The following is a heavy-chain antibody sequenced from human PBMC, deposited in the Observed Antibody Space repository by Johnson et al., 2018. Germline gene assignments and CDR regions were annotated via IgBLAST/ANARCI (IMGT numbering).Heavy chain of an antibody. CDR2: IRSKAYGGKT. D-gene: IGHD3-3*01. J-gene: IGHJ6*03. CDR3: TTDPYYDFWSGYYTYMDV. CDR1: GFTFGDYA. Sequence: QLVQCGGGLVQPGRSLRLSCTASGFTFGDYAMSWFRQAPGKGLGWVSFIRSKAYGGKTEYAASVKGRFTISRDDSKSITYLQMNSLKTEDTAVYYCTTDPYYDFWSGYYTYMDVWGKGTTVTVSS. V-gene: IGHV3-49*03.